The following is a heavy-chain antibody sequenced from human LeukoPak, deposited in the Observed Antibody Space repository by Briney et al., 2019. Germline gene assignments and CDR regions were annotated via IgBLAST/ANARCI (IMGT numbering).Heavy chain of an antibody. D-gene: IGHD3-10*01. Sequence: SGGSLRLSCAASGFTFSSYAMSWVRQAPGKGLEWVSYISSSSSTIYYADSVKGRFTISRDNAKNSLYLQMNSLRAEDTAVYYCARAAMGTHMVYYYYMDVWGKGTTVTVSS. CDR3: ARAAMGTHMVYYYYMDV. CDR2: ISSSSSTI. CDR1: GFTFSSYA. J-gene: IGHJ6*03. V-gene: IGHV3-48*01.